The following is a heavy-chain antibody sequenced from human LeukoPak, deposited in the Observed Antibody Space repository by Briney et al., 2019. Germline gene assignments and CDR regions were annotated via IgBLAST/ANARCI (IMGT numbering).Heavy chain of an antibody. CDR2: INPNSGGT. D-gene: IGHD6-19*01. CDR3: ARVERYSSGWLWDAFDI. J-gene: IGHJ3*02. CDR1: GYTFTGYY. Sequence: ASVKVSCKASGYTFTGYYMHWVRQAPGQGLEWMGWINPNSGGTNYAQKFQGRVTMTRDTSISTAYMELSRLRSDDTAVYYCARVERYSSGWLWDAFDIWGQGTMVTVSS. V-gene: IGHV1-2*02.